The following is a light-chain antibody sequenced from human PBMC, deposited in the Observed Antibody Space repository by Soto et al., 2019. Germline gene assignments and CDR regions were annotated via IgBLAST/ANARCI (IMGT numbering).Light chain of an antibody. CDR1: SSNIGNNY. CDR2: DNN. J-gene: IGLJ1*01. CDR3: GTWVSSLSAGLYV. Sequence: QSVLTQPPSVSAAPGQKVTISCSGSSSNIGNNYVSWYQQLPGTAPKLLIYDNNKRPSGIPDRFSGSKSGTSATLGITGLQTGDEADYYCGTWVSSLSAGLYVFGTGTKLTVL. V-gene: IGLV1-51*01.